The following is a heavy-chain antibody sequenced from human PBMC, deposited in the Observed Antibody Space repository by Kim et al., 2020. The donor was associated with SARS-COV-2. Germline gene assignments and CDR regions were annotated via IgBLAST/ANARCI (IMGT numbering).Heavy chain of an antibody. V-gene: IGHV3-30*04. J-gene: IGHJ4*01. CDR1: GFSFSAYA. Sequence: GRPLRLSCAASGFSFSAYAMNWVRQAPAKGLEWVAIISYDGSKKFYADSAKGRVTISRDNSKNMLYLEMNSPRVEDTAVYYCARAPYNELDPRFRLEYWG. CDR3: ARAPYNELDPRFRLEY. D-gene: IGHD6-13*01. CDR2: ISYDGSKK.